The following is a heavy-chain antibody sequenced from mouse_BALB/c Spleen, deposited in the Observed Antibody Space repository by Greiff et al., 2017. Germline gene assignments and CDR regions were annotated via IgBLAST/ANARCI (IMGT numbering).Heavy chain of an antibody. CDR2: ISSGGGST. CDR3: ARRGYYGYFDY. J-gene: IGHJ2*01. D-gene: IGHD1-1*01. CDR1: GFAFSSYD. Sequence: VQLKESGGGLVKPGGSLKLSCAASGFAFSSYDMSWVRQTPEKRLEWVAYISSGGGSTYYPDTVKGRFTISRDNAKNTLYLQMSSLKSEDTAMYYCARRGYYGYFDYWGQGTTLTVSS. V-gene: IGHV5-12-1*01.